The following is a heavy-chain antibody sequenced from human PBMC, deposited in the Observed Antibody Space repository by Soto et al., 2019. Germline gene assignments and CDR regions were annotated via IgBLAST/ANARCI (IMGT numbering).Heavy chain of an antibody. Sequence: SETLSLTCAVSGASITAYYWAWVRQPPGNGLEYIGHFHNSGRADYNPSLRSRVTISVDTSRNQFSLHLNSVTAADTAVYFCARHENGGTYPLAYWGQGTLVTVSS. CDR1: GASITAYY. J-gene: IGHJ4*02. CDR2: FHNSGRA. V-gene: IGHV4-59*08. D-gene: IGHD1-26*01. CDR3: ARHENGGTYPLAY.